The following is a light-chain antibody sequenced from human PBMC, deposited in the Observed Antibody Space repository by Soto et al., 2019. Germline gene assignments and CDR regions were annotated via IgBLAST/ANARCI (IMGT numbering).Light chain of an antibody. V-gene: IGLV1-51*01. CDR1: SSNIGGNS. J-gene: IGLJ1*01. CDR3: GSWDSSPSAYV. Sequence: QCLLTQPPCVSAAPGQKVTISCSGSSSNIGGNSVSWYQQLPGTAPKLLIYDDNKRPSGIPDRFSGSKSGTSATLGITGFQTGDEADYYCGSWDSSPSAYVFGTGTKVTVL. CDR2: DDN.